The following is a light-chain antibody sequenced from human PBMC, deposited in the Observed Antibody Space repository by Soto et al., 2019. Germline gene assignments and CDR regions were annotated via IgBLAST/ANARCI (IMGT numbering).Light chain of an antibody. V-gene: IGKV3-15*01. CDR3: QQYNNWPYT. Sequence: EIVMTQSPATLSVSPGERAALSCRASQSVSSNFAWYQQKPGQAPRLLIYGASTRATGIPARFSGSGSGTEFTLTISSLQSEDVAVYYCQQYNNWPYTFGQGTKLET. CDR2: GAS. J-gene: IGKJ2*01. CDR1: QSVSSN.